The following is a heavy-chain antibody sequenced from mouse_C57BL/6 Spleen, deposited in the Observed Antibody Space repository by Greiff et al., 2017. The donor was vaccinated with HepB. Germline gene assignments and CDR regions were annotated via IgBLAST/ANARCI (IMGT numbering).Heavy chain of an antibody. J-gene: IGHJ3*01. CDR1: GFTFSSYA. Sequence: EVQRVESGGGLVKPGGSLKLSCAASGFTFSSYAMSWVRQTPEKRLEWVATISDGGSYTYYPDNVKGRFTISRDNAKNNLYLQMSHLKSEDTAMYYCARERGNYYGSSPAWFAYWGQGTLVTVSA. D-gene: IGHD1-1*01. CDR3: ARERGNYYGSSPAWFAY. V-gene: IGHV5-4*01. CDR2: ISDGGSYT.